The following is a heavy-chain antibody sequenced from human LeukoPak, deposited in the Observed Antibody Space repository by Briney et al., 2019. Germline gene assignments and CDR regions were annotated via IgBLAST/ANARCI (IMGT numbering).Heavy chain of an antibody. CDR2: ISGTGGST. V-gene: IGHV3-23*01. CDR3: AKRSYFGSGTFWYYYGLDV. D-gene: IGHD3-10*01. CDR1: GFTFNNYA. J-gene: IGHJ6*02. Sequence: GGSLRLSCAASGFTFNNYAMIWVRQTPAKGLEWVSTISGTGGSTYYAASVKGRFTISRDNSKNTLSLQMDSLRVEDTAVYYCAKRSYFGSGTFWYYYGLDVWGQGTTVTVSS.